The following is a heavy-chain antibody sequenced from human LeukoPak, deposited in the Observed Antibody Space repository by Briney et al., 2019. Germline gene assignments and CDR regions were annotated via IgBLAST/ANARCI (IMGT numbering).Heavy chain of an antibody. J-gene: IGHJ4*02. CDR2: IYYSGST. D-gene: IGHD6-13*01. V-gene: IGHV4-59*01. CDR3: ARQQLSQLYYFDY. Sequence: SETLSLTCTVSGGSISSYYWSWIRQPPGKGLEWSGYIYYSGSTNYHPSLKSRVTISVDTSKNQFSLKLSSVTAADTAVYYCARQQLSQLYYFDYWGQGTLVTVSS. CDR1: GGSISSYY.